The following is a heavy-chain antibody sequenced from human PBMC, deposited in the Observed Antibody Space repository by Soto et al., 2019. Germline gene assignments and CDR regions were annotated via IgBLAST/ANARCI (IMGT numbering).Heavy chain of an antibody. D-gene: IGHD5-12*01. CDR2: SRTKANSYST. Sequence: EVQLVESGGGLVQPGGSLRLSCAASGFTFSDHYMDWVRQAPGKGLEWIGRSRTKANSYSTEYAASVKGRFTISRAXSKNSLYLQMNSLKTEDTAVYYCARASRVVVALDYWGQGSLVTVSS. J-gene: IGHJ4*02. CDR1: GFTFSDHY. CDR3: ARASRVVVALDY. V-gene: IGHV3-72*01.